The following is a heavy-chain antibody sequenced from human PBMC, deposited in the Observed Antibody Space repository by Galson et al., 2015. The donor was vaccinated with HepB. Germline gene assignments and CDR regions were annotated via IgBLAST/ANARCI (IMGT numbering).Heavy chain of an antibody. CDR2: ISGTGTYT. CDR1: GFTFSDYY. J-gene: IGHJ4*02. CDR3: ARVADSDYGNHAHFDY. V-gene: IGHV3-11*06. Sequence: SLRLSCAASGFTFSDYYMSWIRQAPGKGLEWLSYISGTGTYTNYVDSVKGRFTISRDSAKNSLYLQMNSLRAEDTAVYFCARVADSDYGNHAHFDYWGQGILVTVSS. D-gene: IGHD4-11*01.